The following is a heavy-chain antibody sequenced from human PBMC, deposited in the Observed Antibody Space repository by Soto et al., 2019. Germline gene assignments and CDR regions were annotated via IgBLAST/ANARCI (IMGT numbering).Heavy chain of an antibody. J-gene: IGHJ4*02. CDR3: AKVGTGLPFDY. Sequence: EVQLLESGGGLVQPGGSLSLSFAASGFTFSSYPMGWVRQPPGKGLEWVSAISGSGGSTYYADSVKGRFTISRDNSKNTLYLQMNSLRAEDTAVYYCAKVGTGLPFDYWGQGTLVTVSS. D-gene: IGHD1-1*01. V-gene: IGHV3-23*01. CDR2: ISGSGGST. CDR1: GFTFSSYP.